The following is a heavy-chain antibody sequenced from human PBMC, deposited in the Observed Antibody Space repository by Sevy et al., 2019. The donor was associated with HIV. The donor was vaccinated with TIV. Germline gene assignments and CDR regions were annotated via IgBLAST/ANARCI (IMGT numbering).Heavy chain of an antibody. D-gene: IGHD6-6*01. J-gene: IGHJ6*02. CDR2: MSYDGSNK. V-gene: IGHV3-30*09. Sequence: GGSLRLSCAASGFTFSSYPMNWVRQAPGKGLEWVAVMSYDGSNKYFADSVKGRFAVSRDNSKNTLYLQMSSLGAEDTAVYYCARGLAALPGYYYGMDVWGLGTTVTVSS. CDR1: GFTFSSYP. CDR3: ARGLAALPGYYYGMDV.